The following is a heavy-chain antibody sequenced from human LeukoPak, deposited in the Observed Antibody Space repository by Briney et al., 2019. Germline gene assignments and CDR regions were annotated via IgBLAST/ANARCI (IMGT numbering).Heavy chain of an antibody. J-gene: IGHJ4*02. V-gene: IGHV1-69*04. D-gene: IGHD6-19*01. CDR3: ARDAPRVAVAGTEASEPFDY. CDR2: IIPILGIA. Sequence: GASVKVSCKASGGTFSSYAISWVRQAPGQGLEWMGRIIPILGIANYAQKFQGRVTITADKSTSTAYMELSSLRSEDTAVYYCARDAPRVAVAGTEASEPFDYWGQGTLVTVSS. CDR1: GGTFSSYA.